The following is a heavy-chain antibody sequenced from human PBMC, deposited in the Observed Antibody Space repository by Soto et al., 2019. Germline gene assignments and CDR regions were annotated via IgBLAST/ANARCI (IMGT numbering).Heavy chain of an antibody. D-gene: IGHD2-15*01. Sequence: QVQLVESGGGVVEPGGSLRLSCTTSGFTFNTYGMHWVRQAPGKGLEWVAIIWYDGSKKYYADSVKCRFNIPRDNSKNTLYLQMNSLRAEDTALYYCAIADCTGAYCYSWPFNYGVDVWGQGTTVTVSS. CDR2: IWYDGSKK. J-gene: IGHJ6*02. CDR3: AIADCTGAYCYSWPFNYGVDV. CDR1: GFTFNTYG. V-gene: IGHV3-33*08.